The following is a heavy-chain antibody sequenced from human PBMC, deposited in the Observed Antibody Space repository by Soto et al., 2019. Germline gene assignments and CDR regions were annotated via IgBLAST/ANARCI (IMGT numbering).Heavy chain of an antibody. V-gene: IGHV1-18*01. Sequence: QVQLVQSGAEVKKPGASVRVSCKTSGYTFINYGITWERQAPGQGLEWMGWLSAYNGDTSSSEKLQDRFTMTTDTSTNTVYMDLRSLTSGDTAVYYCARWSAIVGGAEALDVWGQGTMVIVSS. J-gene: IGHJ3*01. CDR2: LSAYNGDT. D-gene: IGHD1-26*01. CDR3: ARWSAIVGGAEALDV. CDR1: GYTFINYG.